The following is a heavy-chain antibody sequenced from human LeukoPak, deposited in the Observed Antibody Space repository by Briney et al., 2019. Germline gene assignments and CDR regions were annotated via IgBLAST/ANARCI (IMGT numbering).Heavy chain of an antibody. V-gene: IGHV1-69*01. CDR1: GGTFSSYA. J-gene: IGHJ4*02. CDR3: ARVSIRGLRFLEQGEGRYYFDY. Sequence: SVKVSCKASGGTFSSYAISWVRQAPGQGLEWMGGNIPNFCTANYAQKFQGRVTNNADESTRTTYMELRSLRSEDTAVYYCARVSIRGLRFLEQGEGRYYFDYWGQGTLVTVSS. D-gene: IGHD3-3*01. CDR2: NIPNFCTA.